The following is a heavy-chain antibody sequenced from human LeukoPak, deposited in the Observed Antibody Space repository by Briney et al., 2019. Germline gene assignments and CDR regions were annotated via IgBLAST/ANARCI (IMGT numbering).Heavy chain of an antibody. CDR2: IYYTGIT. D-gene: IGHD3-10*01. V-gene: IGHV4-39*07. CDR1: GGSISSTAYY. J-gene: IGHJ4*02. Sequence: SETLSLTCSVSGGSISSTAYYWGWIRQPPGKGLEWIGSIYYTGITYYNPSLKSRVTISVDTSKNQFSLKLSSVTAADTAVYYCARGPPGYYFDYWGQGTLVTVSS. CDR3: ARGPPGYYFDY.